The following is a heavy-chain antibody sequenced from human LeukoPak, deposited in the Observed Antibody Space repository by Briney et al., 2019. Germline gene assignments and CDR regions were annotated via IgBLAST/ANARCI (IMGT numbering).Heavy chain of an antibody. CDR1: GYTFTSYY. CDR3: ARGPYYYDSSGYYPTYYMDV. J-gene: IGHJ6*03. D-gene: IGHD3-22*01. V-gene: IGHV1-46*01. Sequence: ASVKVSCTASGYTFTSYYIHWVRQAPGQGLEWMGIINPSGGSTSYAQNFQGRVTMTRDTSTSTVYMELSSLRSEDTAVYYCARGPYYYDSSGYYPTYYMDVWGKGTTVTISS. CDR2: INPSGGST.